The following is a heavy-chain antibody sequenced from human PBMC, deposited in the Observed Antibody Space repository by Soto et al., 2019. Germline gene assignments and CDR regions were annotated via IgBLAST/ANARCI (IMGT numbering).Heavy chain of an antibody. CDR1: GFTFSSYW. J-gene: IGHJ4*02. V-gene: IGHV3-7*01. CDR2: IKQDGSEK. D-gene: IGHD2-15*01. Sequence: GGSLRLSCAASGFTFSSYWMSWVRQAPGKGLEWVANIKQDGSEKYYVDSVKGRFTISRDNAKNSLYLQMNSLRAEDTAVYYCARGAPAVAARALGYWGQGTLVTVSS. CDR3: ARGAPAVAARALGY.